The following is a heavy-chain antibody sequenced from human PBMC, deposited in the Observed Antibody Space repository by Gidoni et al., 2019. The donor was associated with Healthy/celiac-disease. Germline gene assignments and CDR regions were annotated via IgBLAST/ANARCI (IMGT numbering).Heavy chain of an antibody. V-gene: IGHV3-30-3*01. CDR1: GCTCSSYA. J-gene: IGHJ4*02. CDR2: ISYDGSNK. D-gene: IGHD6-13*01. CDR3: RALSSSWYTFDY. Sequence: QVQLVESGGGVVQPGSSLRLSCAASGCTCSSYAMHWVRQAPGKGLKWVAVISYDGSNKYYADSVKDRFTISRDNSKNTLYLQMNSLRAEDTAVYYCRALSSSWYTFDYWGQGTLVTVSS.